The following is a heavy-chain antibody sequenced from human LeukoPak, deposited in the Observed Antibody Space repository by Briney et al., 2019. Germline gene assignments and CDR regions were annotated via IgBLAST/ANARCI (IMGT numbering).Heavy chain of an antibody. CDR2: IYYAGST. D-gene: IGHD6-13*01. Sequence: SQTLSLTCTVSGGSISSGDYYWSWIRQSPGKGLEWIGYIYYAGSTKYNASLKSRLTISLDTSKNQFSLEVYSMTAADTAVYYCARTDASSPFXXWGXGTLVT. J-gene: IGHJ5*02. V-gene: IGHV4-30-4*08. CDR3: ARTDASSPFXX. CDR1: GGSISSGDYY.